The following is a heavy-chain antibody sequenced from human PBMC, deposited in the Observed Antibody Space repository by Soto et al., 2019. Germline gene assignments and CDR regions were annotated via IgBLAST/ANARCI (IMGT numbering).Heavy chain of an antibody. CDR2: IYYSGST. CDR1: GGSISSCCYY. J-gene: IGHJ3*02. CDR3: ARVKGAVVAATLDAFDI. Sequence: SETLCLTCTVSGGSISSCCYYWSWIRQHPGKGLEWIGYIYYSGSTYYNPSLKNRVTISVDTSKNQFSLKLSSVTAADTAVYYCARVKGAVVAATLDAFDIWGQGTMVTVS. D-gene: IGHD2-15*01. V-gene: IGHV4-31*03.